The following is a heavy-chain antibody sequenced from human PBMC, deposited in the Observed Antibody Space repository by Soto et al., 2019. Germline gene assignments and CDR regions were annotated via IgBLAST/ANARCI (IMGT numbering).Heavy chain of an antibody. D-gene: IGHD1-20*01. CDR1: GYTFTSYD. J-gene: IGHJ4*02. V-gene: IGHV1-3*05. Sequence: QVQLVQSGAEEKKPGASVKVSCKASGYTFTSYDXHXXXXXXXXRLEWMGWINAGNGNTKYSQKFQGRVTITRDTXASXXXMXXXXLXXAXTAVYYCAXXKITGILDYWGQGTLVTVSS. CDR2: INAGNGNT. CDR3: AXXKITGILDY.